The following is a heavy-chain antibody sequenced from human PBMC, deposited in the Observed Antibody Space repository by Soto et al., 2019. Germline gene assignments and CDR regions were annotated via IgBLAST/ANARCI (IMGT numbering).Heavy chain of an antibody. CDR3: ARWGDYYYHAMDV. CDR1: GFTFSSYS. D-gene: IGHD3-16*01. J-gene: IGHJ6*02. V-gene: IGHV3-21*01. CDR2: ISSSSSYI. Sequence: GGSLRLSCAASGFTFSSYSMNWVRQAPGRGLEWVSSISSSSSYIYSADSLKGRFTISRDNARNSLYLQMNSLRAEDTAVYYCARWGDYYYHAMDVWGQGTTVTVSS.